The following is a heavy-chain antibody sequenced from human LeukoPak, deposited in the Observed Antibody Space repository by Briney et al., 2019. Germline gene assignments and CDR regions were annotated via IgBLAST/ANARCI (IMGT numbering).Heavy chain of an antibody. CDR2: IWYGGSNK. J-gene: IGHJ4*02. Sequence: GGSLRLSCAASGFTFSSYGMHWVRQAPGKGLEWVAVIWYGGSNKYYADSVKGRFTISRDNSKNTLYLQMNSLRAEDTAVYYCAKEDYSSSFDYWGQGTLVTVSS. V-gene: IGHV3-30*02. CDR3: AKEDYSSSFDY. D-gene: IGHD4-11*01. CDR1: GFTFSSYG.